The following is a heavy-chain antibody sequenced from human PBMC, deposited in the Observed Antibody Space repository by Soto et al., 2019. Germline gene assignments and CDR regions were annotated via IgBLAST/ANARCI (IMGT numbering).Heavy chain of an antibody. CDR2: IYYSGST. D-gene: IGHD6-6*01. CDR1: GGSISSYY. CDR3: ASSRAFIAARPYYYYGMDV. Sequence: ETLSLTCTVSGGSISSYYWSWIRQPPGKGLEWIGYIYYSGSTNYNPSLKSRVTISVDTSKNQFSLKLSSVTAADTAVYYCASSRAFIAARPYYYYGMDVWGQGTTVTVSS. J-gene: IGHJ6*02. V-gene: IGHV4-59*01.